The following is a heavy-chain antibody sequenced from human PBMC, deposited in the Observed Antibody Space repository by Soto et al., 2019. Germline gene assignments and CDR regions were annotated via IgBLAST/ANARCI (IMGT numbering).Heavy chain of an antibody. CDR3: ARGSSSWYVSFDY. J-gene: IGHJ4*02. CDR1: GFTFSSNW. CDR2: INSDGSIT. V-gene: IGHV3-74*01. D-gene: IGHD6-13*01. Sequence: GGALRLSCAASGFTFSSNWMHWVRQEPGKGLVWVSRINSDGSITSYADSVKGQFTISRDNAKNTLYLQMNSLRAEDTAVYYCARGSSSWYVSFDYWGQGILVTVSS.